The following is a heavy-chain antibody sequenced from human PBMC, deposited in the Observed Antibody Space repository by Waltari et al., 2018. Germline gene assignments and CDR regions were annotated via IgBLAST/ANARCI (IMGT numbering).Heavy chain of an antibody. CDR1: GFTFSSYA. CDR3: AREVRYSSGWTQYYFDY. J-gene: IGHJ4*02. Sequence: DVQLVESGGGLVQPGGSLRLSCAASGFTFSSYAMHWVRQAPGKGLEYVSAISSNGGSTYYANSVKGRFTISRDNSKNTLYLQMGSLRAEDMAVYYCAREVRYSSGWTQYYFDYWGQGTLVTVSS. D-gene: IGHD6-19*01. V-gene: IGHV3-64*01. CDR2: ISSNGGST.